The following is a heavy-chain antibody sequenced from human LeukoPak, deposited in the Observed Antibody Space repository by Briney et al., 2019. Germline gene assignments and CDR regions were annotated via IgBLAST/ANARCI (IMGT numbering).Heavy chain of an antibody. CDR2: INPRGST. J-gene: IGHJ6*04. D-gene: IGHD6-19*01. Sequence: SETLSLTCGVSGGSFSSHYWTWIRQPPGKGLEWIGEINPRGSTNYNPSLESRVTVSADTSRNQLSLSLTSVTAADSAVYFCARGLRQGSAWSWGPKEKSYQYMDVWGTGTTVIISS. V-gene: IGHV4-34*01. CDR1: GGSFSSHY. CDR3: ARGLRQGSAWSWGPKEKSYQYMDV.